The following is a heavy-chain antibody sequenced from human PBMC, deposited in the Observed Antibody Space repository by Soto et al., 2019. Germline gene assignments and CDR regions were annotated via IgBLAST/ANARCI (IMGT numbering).Heavy chain of an antibody. CDR1: GDSVSNNRDA. CDR3: ARDPPYGGSILDY. Sequence: QVELQQSGPGLVQPSQTLSLTCAISGDSVSNNRDAWNWIRQSPSRGLEWLGRTYYRSGRFYNYAESLEGRIRINVDTSKNHFSLQLIPATPEDTAVYYCARDPPYGGSILDYWGQGSLVTVSS. J-gene: IGHJ4*02. D-gene: IGHD4-17*01. CDR2: TYYRSGRFY. V-gene: IGHV6-1*01.